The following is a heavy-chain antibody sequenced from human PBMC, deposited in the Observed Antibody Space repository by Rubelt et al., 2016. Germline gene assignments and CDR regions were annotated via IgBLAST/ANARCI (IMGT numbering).Heavy chain of an antibody. CDR1: GGSISSYY. Sequence: LPLTCTVSGGSISSYYWSWIRQPPGKGLEWIGYIYYSGSTNYNPSLKSRVTISVDTSKNQFSLKLSSVTAADTAVYYCATTAADLYNWFDPWGQGTLVTVSS. V-gene: IGHV4-59*01. D-gene: IGHD6-13*01. J-gene: IGHJ5*02. CDR3: ATTAADLYNWFDP. CDR2: IYYSGST.